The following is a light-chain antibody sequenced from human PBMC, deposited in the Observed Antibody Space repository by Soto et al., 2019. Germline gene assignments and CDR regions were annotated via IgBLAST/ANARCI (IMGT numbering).Light chain of an antibody. CDR1: QDIRGA. Sequence: AILVTQSPSSLSASVGDRVTMTCRASQDIRGALAWYQQKSGKPPNLLVYDVSTLEGGVPSRFSGSGSGTEFTLTISSLQPEDFGTYYCQQFTSDPITFGHGTRLEIK. V-gene: IGKV1-13*02. CDR2: DVS. J-gene: IGKJ5*01. CDR3: QQFTSDPIT.